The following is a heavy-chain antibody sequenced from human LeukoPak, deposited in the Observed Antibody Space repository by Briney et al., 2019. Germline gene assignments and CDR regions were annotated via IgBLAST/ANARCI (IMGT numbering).Heavy chain of an antibody. V-gene: IGHV3-33*07. CDR2: IWFDGSTK. D-gene: IGHD6-13*01. Sequence: GGSLRLSCAASGFTFSSYGMYWVRQAPGKGLEWMAVIWFDGSTKYYADSVKGRFAISRDNSKNTLYLQMNSLRDDDTAVYYCARDEGIASYFDYWGQGTLVTVSS. J-gene: IGHJ4*02. CDR3: ARDEGIASYFDY. CDR1: GFTFSSYG.